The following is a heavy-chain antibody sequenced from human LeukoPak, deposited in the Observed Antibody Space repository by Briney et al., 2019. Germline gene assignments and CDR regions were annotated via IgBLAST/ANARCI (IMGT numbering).Heavy chain of an antibody. V-gene: IGHV4-61*02. CDR2: IYTSGST. CDR1: GGSISSGSYY. D-gene: IGHD6-6*01. CDR3: ARDPPSIAARPDGYYYYYYMDV. Sequence: SETLSLTCTVSGGSISSGSYYWRWIRQPAGKGLEWIGRIYTSGSTNYNPSLKSRVTISVDTSKNQFSLKLSSVTAADTAVYYCARDPPSIAARPDGYYYYYYMDVWGKGTTVTVSS. J-gene: IGHJ6*03.